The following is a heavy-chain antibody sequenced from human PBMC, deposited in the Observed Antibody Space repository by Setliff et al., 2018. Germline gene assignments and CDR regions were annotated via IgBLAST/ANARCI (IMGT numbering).Heavy chain of an antibody. J-gene: IGHJ6*04. Sequence: GGSLRLSCAASGFTFSRYGMYWVRQAPGKGLEWLASINPHGSEKYYADSVKGRFTISRDNAKNTLYLQMNSLRGEDTAVYFCASIDWGENFYNTDVWGKGTTVTVSS. CDR2: INPHGSEK. CDR3: ASIDWGENFYNTDV. V-gene: IGHV3-7*01. D-gene: IGHD7-27*01. CDR1: GFTFSRYG.